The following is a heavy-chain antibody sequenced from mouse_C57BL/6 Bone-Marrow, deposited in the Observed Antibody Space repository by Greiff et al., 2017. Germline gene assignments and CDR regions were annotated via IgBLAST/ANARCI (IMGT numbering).Heavy chain of an antibody. V-gene: IGHV1-19*01. CDR2: INPYNGGT. CDR1: GYTFTDYY. Sequence: EVQLVESGPVLVKPGASVKMSCKASGYTFTDYYMNWVKQSHGQSLEWIGVINPYNGGTSYNQKFKGKATLTVDKSSSTAYMELNSLTSEDSAVYDCARWGYGYDADYGGRGTTLTVSA. CDR3: ARWGYGYDADY. J-gene: IGHJ2*01. D-gene: IGHD2-2*01.